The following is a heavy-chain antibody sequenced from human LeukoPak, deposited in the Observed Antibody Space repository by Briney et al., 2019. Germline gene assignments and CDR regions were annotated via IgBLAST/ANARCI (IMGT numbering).Heavy chain of an antibody. CDR1: GYSISSGYY. V-gene: IGHV4-38-2*02. D-gene: IGHD3-22*01. Sequence: PSETLSLTCTVSGYSISSGYYWGWIRQPPGKGLEWIGSIYHSGSTYYNPSLKSRVTISVDTSKNQFSLKLSSVTAADTAVYYCARHNPDSSGYYSLGYFQYWGQGTLVTVSS. J-gene: IGHJ1*01. CDR3: ARHNPDSSGYYSLGYFQY. CDR2: IYHSGST.